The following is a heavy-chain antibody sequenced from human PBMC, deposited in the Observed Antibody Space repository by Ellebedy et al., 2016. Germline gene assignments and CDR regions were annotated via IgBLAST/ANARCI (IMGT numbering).Heavy chain of an antibody. CDR1: GYSFTSYW. CDR3: ARLAYSDYYGSGSSFDY. Sequence: GESLKISCKGSGYSFTSYWISWVRQIPGKGLVWMGRIDPSDSYTNYSPSFQGHVTISADKSISTAYLQWSSLKASDTAMYYCARLAYSDYYGSGSSFDYWGQGTLVTVSS. V-gene: IGHV5-10-1*01. J-gene: IGHJ4*02. CDR2: IDPSDSYT. D-gene: IGHD3-10*01.